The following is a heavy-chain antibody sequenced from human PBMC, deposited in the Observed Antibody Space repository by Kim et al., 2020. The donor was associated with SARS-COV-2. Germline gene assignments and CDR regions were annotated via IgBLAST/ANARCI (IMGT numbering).Heavy chain of an antibody. J-gene: IGHJ4*02. CDR1: GGSISSSSFY. D-gene: IGHD3-3*01. V-gene: IGHV4-39*07. CDR2: IYDSGNS. Sequence: SETLSLTCTVSGGSISSSSFYWGWIRQPPGKGLEWIGRIYDSGNSYYNPSLKSRLTISVDTSKNQFSLKVSSVTAADSAVYYRARIKSGNSESVDYWGQGTLVSVSS. CDR3: ARIKSGNSESVDY.